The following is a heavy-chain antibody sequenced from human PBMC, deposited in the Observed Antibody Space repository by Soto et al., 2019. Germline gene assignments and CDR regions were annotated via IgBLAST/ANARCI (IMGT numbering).Heavy chain of an antibody. V-gene: IGHV1-18*01. CDR1: GYTFIRYG. D-gene: IGHD3-16*01. CDR3: ARGGYYDNSWGKLSHYGLDV. Sequence: QVQLAQSANEVKKPGASVRVSCKAAGYTFIRYGIAWVRQAPGQGLEWMGWISPYNDYTVYAQKFQCRVRRTADTSTRTVYMNLRGLKSDDTAVYYCARGGYYDNSWGKLSHYGLDVWGQGTSVSVSS. J-gene: IGHJ6*02. CDR2: ISPYNDYT.